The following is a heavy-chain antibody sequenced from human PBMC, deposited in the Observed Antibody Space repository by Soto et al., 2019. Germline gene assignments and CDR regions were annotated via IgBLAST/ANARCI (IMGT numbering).Heavy chain of an antibody. D-gene: IGHD1-1*01. CDR3: ARLNDGRHVPWGYYGMDV. CDR1: GGSFSGYY. V-gene: IGHV4-34*01. CDR2: INHSGST. J-gene: IGHJ6*02. Sequence: QVQLQQWGAGLLKPSETLALTCAVYGGSFSGYYWSWIRQPPVKGLAWIGEINHSGSTNYNPSLKSRVTISVDTSKNQFSLKLSSVTAADTAVYYWARLNDGRHVPWGYYGMDVWGQGTTVTVSS.